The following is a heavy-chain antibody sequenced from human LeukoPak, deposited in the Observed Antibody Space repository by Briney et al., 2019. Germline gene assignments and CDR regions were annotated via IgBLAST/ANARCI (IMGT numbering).Heavy chain of an antibody. D-gene: IGHD2-2*01. J-gene: IGHJ4*02. Sequence: GGSLRLSCAASGFTFSSYAMSWVRQAPGKGLEWVSAISGSGGSTYYADSVKGRFTISRDNSKNTLYLQMNSLRAEDTAVYYCAKEEGIVVVPAATFDYWGQGTLVTVSS. CDR1: GFTFSSYA. V-gene: IGHV3-23*01. CDR2: ISGSGGST. CDR3: AKEEGIVVVPAATFDY.